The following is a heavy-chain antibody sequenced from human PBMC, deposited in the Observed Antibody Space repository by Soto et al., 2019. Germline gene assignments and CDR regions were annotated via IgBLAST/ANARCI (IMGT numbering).Heavy chain of an antibody. CDR2: VSYDGSSE. J-gene: IGHJ6*02. D-gene: IGHD3-10*01. V-gene: IGHV3-30*18. CDR3: AKAGYCTRGNCYDYYRYGMDV. Sequence: VQMVESGGGVVQPGRSLRLTCAVSGFTFSDYGMHWVRQAPRKGLEWVAVVSYDGSSEFYADSVKGRLTISRDNSKNTLHLQMNSLRPEDTAVYYCAKAGYCTRGNCYDYYRYGMDVWGQGTAVTVSS. CDR1: GFTFSDYG.